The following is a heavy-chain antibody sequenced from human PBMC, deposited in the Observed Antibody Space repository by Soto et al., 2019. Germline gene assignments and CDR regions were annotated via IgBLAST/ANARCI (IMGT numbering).Heavy chain of an antibody. CDR3: ANSWTTLTTGFDF. CDR1: GFTFSHYA. V-gene: IGHV3-30*18. Sequence: QAGGSLRLSCVASGFTFSHYAMHWVRQAPGKGLGWVAVISSDGSEKYYLDSVRDRFTISRDNSKNTLYLQMNNLRPEDTAMYYCANSWTTLTTGFDFWAQGALVTVSS. J-gene: IGHJ4*02. D-gene: IGHD4-17*01. CDR2: ISSDGSEK.